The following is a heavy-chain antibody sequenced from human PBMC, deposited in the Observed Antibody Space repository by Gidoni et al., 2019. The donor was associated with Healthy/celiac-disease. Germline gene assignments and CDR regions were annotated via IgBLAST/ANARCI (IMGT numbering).Heavy chain of an antibody. Sequence: EVQLVESGGGLVKPGGSLRLSCAASGFTFSSYSMNWVRQAPGKGLEWVSSISSRSSYIYYADSVKGRFTISRDNAKNSLYLQMNSLRAEDTAVYYCARDYSWYDSYYYGMDVWGQGTTVTVSS. CDR2: ISSRSSYI. V-gene: IGHV3-21*01. D-gene: IGHD6-13*01. J-gene: IGHJ6*02. CDR1: GFTFSSYS. CDR3: ARDYSWYDSYYYGMDV.